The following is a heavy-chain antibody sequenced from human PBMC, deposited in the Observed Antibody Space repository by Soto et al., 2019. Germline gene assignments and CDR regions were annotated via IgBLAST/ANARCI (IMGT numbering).Heavy chain of an antibody. CDR2: ISAYNGNT. CDR1: GYTFTSYG. Sequence: ASVKVSCKASGYTFTSYGISWVRQAPGQGLEWMGWISAYNGNTNYAQKLQGRVTMTTDTSTSTAYMELRSLRSDDTAVYYCAREITIFGVVSVPYYYGMDVWGQGTTVGVSS. D-gene: IGHD3-3*01. V-gene: IGHV1-18*01. CDR3: AREITIFGVVSVPYYYGMDV. J-gene: IGHJ6*02.